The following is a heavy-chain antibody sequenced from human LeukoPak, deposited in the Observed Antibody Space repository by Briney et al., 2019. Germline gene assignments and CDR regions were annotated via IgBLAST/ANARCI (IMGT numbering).Heavy chain of an antibody. V-gene: IGHV1-2*04. J-gene: IGHJ4*02. D-gene: IGHD3-10*01. CDR3: ARGDYYGSGTYYKKTVDY. CDR2: INPNSGGT. Sequence: GASVKVSCKASGYTFTGYYMHWVRQAPGQGLEWMGWINPNSGGTNYAQKFQGWVTMTRDTSISTAYMELSRLRSDDTAVYYCARGDYYGSGTYYKKTVDYWGQGTLVTVSS. CDR1: GYTFTGYY.